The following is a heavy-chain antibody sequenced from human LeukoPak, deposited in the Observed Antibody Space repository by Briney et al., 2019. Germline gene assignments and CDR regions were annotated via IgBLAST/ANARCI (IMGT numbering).Heavy chain of an antibody. Sequence: GGSLRLSCAASGFTISSYSMNWVRQAPGKGLEWVSFISSSSSYIYYADSVKGRFTISRDNAKNSLYLQMNSLRAEDTAVYYCARDLRSSGYYAFDYWGQGTLVTVSS. V-gene: IGHV3-21*01. J-gene: IGHJ4*02. CDR3: ARDLRSSGYYAFDY. CDR1: GFTISSYS. D-gene: IGHD3-22*01. CDR2: ISSSSSYI.